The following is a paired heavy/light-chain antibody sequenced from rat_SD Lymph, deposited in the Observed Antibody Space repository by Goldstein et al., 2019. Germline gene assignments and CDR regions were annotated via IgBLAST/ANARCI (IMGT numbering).Heavy chain of an antibody. Sequence: QVNLLQSGAALVKPGASVKLSCKTSGYTFTDYFIHWVKQSHGKSLEWIGYINPDSGYTNYNEKFKNKSTLTVDKSTNTAYMELSRLTSEDSATYFCTRGRISMMVLIASYVMDAWGQGASVTVSS. V-gene: IGHV1-38*01. CDR1: GYTFTDYF. D-gene: IGHD1-12*02. CDR2: INPDSGYT. J-gene: IGHJ4*01. CDR3: TRGRISMMVLIASYVMDA.
Light chain of an antibody. Sequence: DIQMTQSPASLSASLGETVTIECRASDDIYNGLAWYRQKPGKSPQLLIYNANSLHTGVPSRFSGSGSGTQYSLKINSLQSEDVASYFCQQYYNYPLTFGSGTKLEIK. V-gene: IGKV12S34*01. CDR3: QQYYNYPLT. CDR2: NAN. J-gene: IGKJ5*01. CDR1: DDIYNG.